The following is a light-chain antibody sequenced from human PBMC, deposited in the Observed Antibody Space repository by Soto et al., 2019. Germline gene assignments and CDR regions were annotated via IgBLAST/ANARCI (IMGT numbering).Light chain of an antibody. Sequence: QSALTHPASVSGSPGQSITIYCAGTSRDIGGSNYVSWYQQHPGKAPKLMIYGVSNRPSGVSNRFSGSKSGNTASLTISGLQAEDEADYFCYSSRSSSSTFYVFGTGTKLTVL. J-gene: IGLJ1*01. CDR2: GVS. CDR1: SRDIGGSNY. V-gene: IGLV2-14*03. CDR3: YSSRSSSSTFYV.